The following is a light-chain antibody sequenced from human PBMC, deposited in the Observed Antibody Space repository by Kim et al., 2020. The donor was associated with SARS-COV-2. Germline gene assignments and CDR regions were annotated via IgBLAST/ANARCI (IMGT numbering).Light chain of an antibody. Sequence: PPWERRPLSSRPRQRVSNSRLAWYQQKPGQAPRLLIYDASSRATGITDRFSGSGSGTDFTLTISRLEPEDFAVYYCQQYGASSLTFGGGTKVDIK. J-gene: IGKJ4*01. V-gene: IGKV3-20*01. CDR3: QQYGASSLT. CDR2: DAS. CDR1: QRVSNSR.